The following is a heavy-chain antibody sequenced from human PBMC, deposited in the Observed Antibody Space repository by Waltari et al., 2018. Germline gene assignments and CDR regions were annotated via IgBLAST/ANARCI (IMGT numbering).Heavy chain of an antibody. V-gene: IGHV1-69*12. CDR3: ARAGLHESPYYYYMDV. CDR1: GGTFSSYA. Sequence: QVQLVQSGAEVKKPGSSVKVSCKASGGTFSSYAISWVRQAPGQGLEWMGGIIPSVGTANYAQKFQGRVTITADESTSTAYMELSSLRSEDTAVYYCARAGLHESPYYYYMDVWGKGTTVTISS. J-gene: IGHJ6*03. CDR2: IIPSVGTA.